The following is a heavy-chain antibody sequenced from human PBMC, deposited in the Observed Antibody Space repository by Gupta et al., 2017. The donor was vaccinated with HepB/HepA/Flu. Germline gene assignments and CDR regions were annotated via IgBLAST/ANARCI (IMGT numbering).Heavy chain of an antibody. Sequence: EVQLVESGGDLVQPGGSLGLSCSPSGFPFSSHGMTWVRQAPGKGLEWVSTILSDYTTYYADSVRGRFTISRDNSKNTLYLQMNSLRVEDTAVYSCARDLYGSGDLWGQGTLGHRLL. CDR3: ARDLYGSGDL. D-gene: IGHD3-10*01. CDR2: ILSDYTT. V-gene: IGHV3-23*04. CDR1: GFPFSSHG. J-gene: IGHJ5*02.